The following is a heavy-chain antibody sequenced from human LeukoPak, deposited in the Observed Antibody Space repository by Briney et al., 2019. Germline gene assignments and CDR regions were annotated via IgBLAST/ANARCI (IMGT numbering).Heavy chain of an antibody. CDR1: GGSFSGYY. D-gene: IGHD5-24*01. Sequence: SETLSLTCAVHGGSFSGYYWSWVRQPPGKGLEWIGEINHSGSTNYNPSLKSRVTISVDTSKNQFSLKLSSVTAADTAVYYCARERRDGYNYYYYYGMDVWGQGTTVTVSS. J-gene: IGHJ6*02. V-gene: IGHV4-34*01. CDR3: ARERRDGYNYYYYYGMDV. CDR2: INHSGST.